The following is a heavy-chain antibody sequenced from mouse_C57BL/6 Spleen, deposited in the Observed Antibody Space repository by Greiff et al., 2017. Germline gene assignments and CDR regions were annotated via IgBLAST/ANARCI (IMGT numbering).Heavy chain of an antibody. CDR2: IDPENGDT. CDR3: TLYDYDAWFAY. Sequence: VQLQQSGAELVRPGASVKLSCTASGFNIKDDYMHWVKQRPEQGLEWIGWIDPENGDTEYASKFQGKATITADTSSNTAYLQLSSLTSEDTAVYYCTLYDYDAWFAYWDQGTLVTVSA. J-gene: IGHJ3*01. V-gene: IGHV14-4*01. D-gene: IGHD2-4*01. CDR1: GFNIKDDY.